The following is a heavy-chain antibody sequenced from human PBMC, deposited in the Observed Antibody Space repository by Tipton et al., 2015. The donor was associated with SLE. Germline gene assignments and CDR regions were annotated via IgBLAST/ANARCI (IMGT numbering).Heavy chain of an antibody. Sequence: QLVQSGAEVKKPGESLRISCKGSGYSFANYWISWVRQMPGKGLEWMGRIDPSDSYTNYSPSFQGHVTISADKSISTAYLQWSSLKASDTAMYYCARRETGDNSGDAFDIWGQGTMVTASS. V-gene: IGHV5-10-1*01. CDR1: GYSFANYW. D-gene: IGHD4-23*01. CDR3: ARRETGDNSGDAFDI. J-gene: IGHJ3*02. CDR2: IDPSDSYT.